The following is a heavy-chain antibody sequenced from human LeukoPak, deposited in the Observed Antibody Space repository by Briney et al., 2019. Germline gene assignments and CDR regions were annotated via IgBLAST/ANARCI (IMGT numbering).Heavy chain of an antibody. CDR2: ISYIGST. D-gene: IGHD4-17*01. CDR1: DDSFSSHY. Sequence: SETLSLTCAVSDDSFSSHYWTWIRQPPGKERGWIGYISYIGSTNYNPSLKSRVTISIDTSKNQFSLKLSSVTAADTAVYYCARDLVTVTKGFDIWGQGTMVSVSS. J-gene: IGHJ3*02. V-gene: IGHV4-59*11. CDR3: ARDLVTVTKGFDI.